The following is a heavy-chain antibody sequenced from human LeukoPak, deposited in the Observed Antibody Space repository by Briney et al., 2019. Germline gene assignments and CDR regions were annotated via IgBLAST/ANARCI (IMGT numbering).Heavy chain of an antibody. J-gene: IGHJ4*02. CDR1: GASISNYY. V-gene: IGHV4-4*09. CDR3: ARRYSSSWYFADHDY. Sequence: SETLSLTCTVSGASISNYYWSWIRQTPEKGLEWMGNIHTSGGSSYYPSLKSRLTMSIDTSRNQLSLKLTSVTAADTAVYYCARRYSSSWYFADHDYWGQGTLVTVSS. CDR2: IHTSGGS. D-gene: IGHD6-13*01.